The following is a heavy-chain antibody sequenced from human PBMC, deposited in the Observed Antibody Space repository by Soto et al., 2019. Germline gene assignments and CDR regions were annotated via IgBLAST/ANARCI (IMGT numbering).Heavy chain of an antibody. CDR2: INPNSGGT. CDR1: GYTFTGYY. D-gene: IGHD7-27*01. Sequence: ASVKVSCQASGYTFTGYYMHWVRQAPGQGLEWMGWINPNSGGTNYAQEFQGWVTMTRDTSISTAYMELSRLRSDDTAVYYCARAGREYYYGMDVWGQGTTVTVSS. CDR3: ARAGREYYYGMDV. J-gene: IGHJ6*02. V-gene: IGHV1-2*04.